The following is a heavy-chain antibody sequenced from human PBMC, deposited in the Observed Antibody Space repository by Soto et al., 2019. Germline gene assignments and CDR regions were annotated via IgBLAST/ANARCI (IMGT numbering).Heavy chain of an antibody. CDR3: ARETADYYDSSGYWSPWFDP. Sequence: GGSLRLSCAASGFTFSSYEMNWVRQAPGKGLEWVSYISSSGSTIYYADSVKGRFTISRDSAKNSLYLQMNSLRAEDTAVYYCARETADYYDSSGYWSPWFDPWGQGTLVTVSS. J-gene: IGHJ5*02. V-gene: IGHV3-48*03. CDR1: GFTFSSYE. CDR2: ISSSGSTI. D-gene: IGHD3-22*01.